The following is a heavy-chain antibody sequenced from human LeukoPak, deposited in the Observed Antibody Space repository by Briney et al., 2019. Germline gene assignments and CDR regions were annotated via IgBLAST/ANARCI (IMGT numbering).Heavy chain of an antibody. CDR2: INPNSGGT. V-gene: IGHV1-2*02. CDR3: ARVRTYYYDSSGYSPFDI. D-gene: IGHD3-22*01. Sequence: ASVKVSCKASGYTFTGYSMHWVRQAPGQGLEWMGWINPNSGGTNYAQKFQGRVTMTRDTSISTAYMELSRLRSDDTAVYYCARVRTYYYDSSGYSPFDIWAKGQWSPSL. J-gene: IGHJ3*02. CDR1: GYTFTGYS.